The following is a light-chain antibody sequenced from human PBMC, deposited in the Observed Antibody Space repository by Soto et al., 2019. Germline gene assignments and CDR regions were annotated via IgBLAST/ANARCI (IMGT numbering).Light chain of an antibody. Sequence: EIVMTQSPATLSVSPGERATLSCSASQSVNYKLAWYQQKPGQAPSLLIYDISTRHSDIPARFSGSGSGTEFTIHISSLQSEDLPVYYCQLYKIWPMYSCGQGPRLEI. CDR2: DIS. CDR1: QSVNYK. J-gene: IGKJ2*01. CDR3: QLYKIWPMYS. V-gene: IGKV3-15*01.